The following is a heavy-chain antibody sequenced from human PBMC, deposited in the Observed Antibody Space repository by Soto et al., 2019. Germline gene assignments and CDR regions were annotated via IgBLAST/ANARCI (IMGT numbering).Heavy chain of an antibody. Sequence: EVHVVESGGGLVKPGGSLRLACAASGFPFNDYSWNWVRQAPGKGLEWVASINPSSDSVYYADSVKGRFTISRDKAKNTLYLQMNSLSAEDTAVYYCARPRGPRSYDVIDYWGQGTLVTVSS. D-gene: IGHD5-12*01. J-gene: IGHJ4*02. CDR1: GFPFNDYS. CDR3: ARPRGPRSYDVIDY. V-gene: IGHV3-21*04. CDR2: INPSSDSV.